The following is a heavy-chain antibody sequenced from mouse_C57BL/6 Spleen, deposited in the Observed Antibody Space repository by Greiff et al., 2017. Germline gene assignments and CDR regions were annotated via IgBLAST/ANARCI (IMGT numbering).Heavy chain of an antibody. CDR3: AREEKSTMITSFAY. Sequence: EVHLVESGGGLVQPGESLKLSCESNEYEFPSHDMSWVRKTPEKRLELVAALNRDGGSTYSPDPMERRFIISRDNTKKTLYLQMSSLRSEDTALYYCAREEKSTMITSFAYWGQGTLVTVSA. D-gene: IGHD2-4*01. J-gene: IGHJ3*01. V-gene: IGHV5-2*01. CDR2: LNRDGGST. CDR1: EYEFPSHD.